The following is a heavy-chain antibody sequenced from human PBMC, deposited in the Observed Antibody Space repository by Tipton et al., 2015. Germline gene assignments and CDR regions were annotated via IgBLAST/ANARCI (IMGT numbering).Heavy chain of an antibody. V-gene: IGHV4-31*03. CDR2: SYYSGST. J-gene: IGHJ4*02. CDR3: ARVKVATMLYYFDY. D-gene: IGHD5-12*01. CDR1: GDSISSGGYY. Sequence: LSLTCTVSGDSISSGGYYWSWSRQHPGKGLEWLGYSYYSGSTYYNPSLKSRLTISVDMSKNQFSLKLSSVTAADTAVYYCARVKVATMLYYFDYWGQGTLVTVSS.